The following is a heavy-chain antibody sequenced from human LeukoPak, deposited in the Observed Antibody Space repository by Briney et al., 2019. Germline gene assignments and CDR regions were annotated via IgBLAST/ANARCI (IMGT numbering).Heavy chain of an antibody. CDR2: IWYDGSNK. D-gene: IGHD3-22*01. J-gene: IGHJ3*02. CDR3: AREKTYYYDSGGYNDAFDI. Sequence: QPGRSLRLSCAASGFTFSSYGMHWVRQAPGKGLEWVAVIWYDGSNKYYADSVKGRFTISRDNSKNTLYLQMNSLRAEDTAVYYCAREKTYYYDSGGYNDAFDIWGQGTMVTVSS. CDR1: GFTFSSYG. V-gene: IGHV3-33*01.